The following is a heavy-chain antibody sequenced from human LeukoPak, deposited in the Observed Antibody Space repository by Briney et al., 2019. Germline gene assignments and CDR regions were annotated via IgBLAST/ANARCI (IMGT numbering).Heavy chain of an antibody. CDR3: ARDGVEMATYYYYAMDV. J-gene: IGHJ6*02. CDR1: GFTFTSYG. V-gene: IGHV1-18*04. Sequence: ASVKVSCKASGFTFTSYGFNWVRQAPGQGLEWMGWISAYSDNTNFAQKFQDRVTMTTDTSTSTAYTELRSLRSDDTAVYYCARDGVEMATYYYYAMDVWGQGTTVTVSS. CDR2: ISAYSDNT. D-gene: IGHD5-24*01.